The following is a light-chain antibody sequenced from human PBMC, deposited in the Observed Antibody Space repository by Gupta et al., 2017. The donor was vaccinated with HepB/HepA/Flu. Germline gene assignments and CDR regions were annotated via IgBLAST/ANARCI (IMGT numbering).Light chain of an antibody. CDR1: QGIRSH. Sequence: DIQLTQSPSFLSASVGDSVTITCRASQGIRSHLAWHQQNPGKAPKLLIYSASTLQSGVPSRFSGSGSGTEFTLTISSLQPEDLATFYCQHFDHYPLTFGGGTKVAIK. CDR3: QHFDHYPLT. V-gene: IGKV1-9*01. CDR2: SAS. J-gene: IGKJ4*01.